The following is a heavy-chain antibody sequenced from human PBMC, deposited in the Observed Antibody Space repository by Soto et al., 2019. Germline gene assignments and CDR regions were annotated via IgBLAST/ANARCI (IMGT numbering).Heavy chain of an antibody. V-gene: IGHV4-39*01. CDR1: GDSISSDNYY. D-gene: IGHD2-8*01. CDR3: ARHPGYAVPTVYATHYFNY. CDR2: IYYTGST. Sequence: QLQLQESGPGLVKPSETLSLTCTVSGDSISSDNYYCGWIRQPPGKGLEWIGSIYYTGSTYYNPSLKSRVTMSVDTSKSQFSLKHSSVTAADTAVYYCARHPGYAVPTVYATHYFNYWGQGILVTVST. J-gene: IGHJ4*02.